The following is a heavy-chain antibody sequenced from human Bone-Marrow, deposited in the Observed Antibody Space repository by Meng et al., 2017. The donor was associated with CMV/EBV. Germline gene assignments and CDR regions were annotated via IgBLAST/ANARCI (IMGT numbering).Heavy chain of an antibody. J-gene: IGHJ4*02. D-gene: IGHD1-26*01. CDR1: GYTFTSYG. Sequence: ASVKVSCKTSGYTFTSYGISWVRQAPGQGLEWMGWISAYNGNTNYAQKLQGRVTLTTDTSTSTAYMELRSLRSDDTAVYYCARDFVGATQMGYWGQGTLVTVSS. V-gene: IGHV1-18*01. CDR2: ISAYNGNT. CDR3: ARDFVGATQMGY.